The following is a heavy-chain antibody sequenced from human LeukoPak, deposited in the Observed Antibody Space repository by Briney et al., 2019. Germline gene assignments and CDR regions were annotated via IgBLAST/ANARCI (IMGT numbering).Heavy chain of an antibody. CDR2: ISWDGGSS. V-gene: IGHV3-23*01. CDR1: GFTFSCYS. D-gene: IGHD6-19*01. J-gene: IGHJ1*01. Sequence: QPAVTLSLYCAASGFTFSCYSMNWVRQAPGNRLEGVSLISWDGGSSSYAYSVKGRFTISRDNSKNTLYLQMNSLRVEDTAVYYCAKDGREVWYSSGWYPQKEYFQHWGQGTLVTVSS. CDR3: AKDGREVWYSSGWYPQKEYFQH.